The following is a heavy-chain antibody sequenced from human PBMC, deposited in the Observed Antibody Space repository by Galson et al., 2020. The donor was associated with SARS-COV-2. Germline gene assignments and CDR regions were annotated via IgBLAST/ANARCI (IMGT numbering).Heavy chain of an antibody. Sequence: GGSLRLSCAASGFSFTNYVMHWVRHAPGKGLEWEAIISYDGSDNYYADSVKGRFTISRDNPKNTLYIQMNRLSAEDTALYYCARDTAEATFQGLDYWGQGTLVTVSS. V-gene: IGHV3-30*14. D-gene: IGHD6-25*01. J-gene: IGHJ4*02. CDR2: ISYDGSDN. CDR1: GFSFTNYV. CDR3: ARDTAEATFQGLDY.